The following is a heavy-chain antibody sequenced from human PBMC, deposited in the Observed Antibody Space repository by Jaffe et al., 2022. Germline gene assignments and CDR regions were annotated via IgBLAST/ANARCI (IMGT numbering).Heavy chain of an antibody. V-gene: IGHV4-61*02. Sequence: QVQLQESGPGLVKPSQTLSLTCTVSGGSISSGSYYWSWIRQPAGKGLEWIGRIYTSGSTNYNPSLKSRVTISVDTSKNQFSLKLSSVTAADTAVYYCARGYDFWSGYYSGGGYNWFDPWGQGTLVTVSS. J-gene: IGHJ5*02. D-gene: IGHD3-3*01. CDR1: GGSISSGSYY. CDR2: IYTSGST. CDR3: ARGYDFWSGYYSGGGYNWFDP.